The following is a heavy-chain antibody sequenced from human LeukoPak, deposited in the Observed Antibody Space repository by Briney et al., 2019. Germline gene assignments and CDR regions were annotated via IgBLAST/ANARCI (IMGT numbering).Heavy chain of an antibody. D-gene: IGHD5-18*01. Sequence: SVKVSCKASGGTFSSYAISWVRQAPGQGLEWVGGIIPIFGTANYAQKFQGRVTITADESTSTAYMELSSLRSEDTAVYYCARVGYSYGYNYYYYMDVWGKGTTVTVSS. J-gene: IGHJ6*03. V-gene: IGHV1-69*01. CDR1: GGTFSSYA. CDR2: IIPIFGTA. CDR3: ARVGYSYGYNYYYYMDV.